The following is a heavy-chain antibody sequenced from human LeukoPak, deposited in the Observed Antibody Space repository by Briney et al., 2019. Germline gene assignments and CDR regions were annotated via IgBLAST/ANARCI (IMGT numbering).Heavy chain of an antibody. Sequence: GASVKVSCKASGYTFTSYYVHWVRQAPGQGLQWMGIINPTSGDTNYAQNFQGRVTMTRDMSTSTVYMELSSLRSEDTAVYYCASLSGDYGFGYYYYGMDVWGQGTTVTVSS. CDR2: INPTSGDT. D-gene: IGHD4-17*01. CDR1: GYTFTSYY. V-gene: IGHV1-46*01. CDR3: ASLSGDYGFGYYYYGMDV. J-gene: IGHJ6*02.